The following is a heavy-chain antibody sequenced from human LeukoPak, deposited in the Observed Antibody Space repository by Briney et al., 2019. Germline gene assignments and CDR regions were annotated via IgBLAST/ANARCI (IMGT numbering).Heavy chain of an antibody. D-gene: IGHD2-15*01. Sequence: GGSLRLSCAASGFTFSSYAMSWVRQAPGKGLEWVSAISGSGGSTYYADSVKGRFTISRDNSKNTLYLQMNSLRAEDTAVYYCARAWRELRDYYYYGMDVWGQGTTVTVSS. J-gene: IGHJ6*02. CDR1: GFTFSSYA. CDR3: ARAWRELRDYYYYGMDV. CDR2: ISGSGGST. V-gene: IGHV3-23*01.